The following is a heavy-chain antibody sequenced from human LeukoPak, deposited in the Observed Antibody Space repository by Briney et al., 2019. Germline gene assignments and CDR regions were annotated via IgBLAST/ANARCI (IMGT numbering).Heavy chain of an antibody. CDR1: GGSTSSGGYS. CDR3: ARVIDYLNWFDP. V-gene: IGHV4-30-2*01. Sequence: SETLSLTCAVSGGSTSSGGYSWSWIRQPPGKGLEWIGYIYHSGSTYYNPSLKSRVTISVDRSKNQFSLKLSSVTAADTAVYYCARVIDYLNWFDPWGQGTLVTVSS. D-gene: IGHD4-11*01. J-gene: IGHJ5*02. CDR2: IYHSGST.